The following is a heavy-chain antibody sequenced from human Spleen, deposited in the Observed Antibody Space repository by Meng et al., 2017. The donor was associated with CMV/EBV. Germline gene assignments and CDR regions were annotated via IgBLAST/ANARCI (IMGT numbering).Heavy chain of an antibody. CDR3: TTDPNYYDSSGYPKPFGAFDI. CDR1: GFTFSNGW. Sequence: GGSLRLCCAAAGFTFSNGWMRWVRQAPGKGLEWVGRIKSKTDGGTTDYAAPVKGRFTISRDDSKNTLYLQMNSLKTEDTAVYYCTTDPNYYDSSGYPKPFGAFDIWGQGTMVTVSS. CDR2: IKSKTDGGTT. D-gene: IGHD3-22*01. V-gene: IGHV3-15*01. J-gene: IGHJ3*02.